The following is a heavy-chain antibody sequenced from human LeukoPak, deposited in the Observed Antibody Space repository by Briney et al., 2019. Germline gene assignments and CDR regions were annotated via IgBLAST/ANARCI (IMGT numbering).Heavy chain of an antibody. J-gene: IGHJ4*02. Sequence: PSQNLSLTCTVSGGSISSGGNYWSWIRQHPGKGLEWIGYIYYSGSTYYNPSLKSRVTISVDTSKNQFSLKLSSVTAADTAVYYCARNKAHYDFWSGYYRSGPFDYWGQGSLVTVSS. D-gene: IGHD3-3*01. V-gene: IGHV4-31*03. CDR1: GGSISSGGNY. CDR2: IYYSGST. CDR3: ARNKAHYDFWSGYYRSGPFDY.